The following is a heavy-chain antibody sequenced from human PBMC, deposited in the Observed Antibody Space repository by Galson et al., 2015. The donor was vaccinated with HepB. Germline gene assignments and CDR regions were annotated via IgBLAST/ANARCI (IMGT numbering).Heavy chain of an antibody. D-gene: IGHD1-14*01. V-gene: IGHV3-30*18. CDR3: AKVWRKSHYYYGMDV. CDR1: GFTFSSYG. CDR2: ISYDGSNK. J-gene: IGHJ6*02. Sequence: SLRLSCAASGFTFSSYGMHWVRQAPGKGLEWVAVISYDGSNKYYADSVKGRFTISRDNSKNTLYLQMNSLRAEDTAVYYCAKVWRKSHYYYGMDVWGQGTTVTVSS.